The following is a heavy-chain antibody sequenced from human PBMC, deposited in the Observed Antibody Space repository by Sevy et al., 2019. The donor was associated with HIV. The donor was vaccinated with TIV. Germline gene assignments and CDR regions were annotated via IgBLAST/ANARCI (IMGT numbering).Heavy chain of an antibody. J-gene: IGHJ5*02. CDR3: ARIGSTGYSSNWFDP. CDR2: ISAYNGNT. CDR1: GYTFTSYG. D-gene: IGHD3-9*01. V-gene: IGHV1-18*04. Sequence: APVKVSCKASGYTFTSYGISWVRQAPGQGLEWMGWISAYNGNTNYAQKLQGRVTMTTDTSTSTTYMELRSLRSDDTAVYYCARIGSTGYSSNWFDPWGQGTLVTVSS.